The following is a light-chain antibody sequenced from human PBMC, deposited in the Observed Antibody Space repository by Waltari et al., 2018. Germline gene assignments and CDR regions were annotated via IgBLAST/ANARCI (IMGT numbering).Light chain of an antibody. CDR1: RANVGRNS. Sequence: QSVLTQPPSVSGTTGTGVTISCSGIRANVGRNSVYGHQQLPGTAPKLLIYKNDRRPSGVPDRFSGSKSGTSASLAISGLRSEDEADYYCSTWDDSLRAYVFGTGTKVTVL. CDR2: KND. CDR3: STWDDSLRAYV. V-gene: IGLV1-47*01. J-gene: IGLJ1*01.